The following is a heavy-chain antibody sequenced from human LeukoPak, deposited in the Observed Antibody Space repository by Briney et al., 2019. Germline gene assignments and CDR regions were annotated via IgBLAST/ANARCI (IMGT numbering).Heavy chain of an antibody. J-gene: IGHJ4*02. CDR1: GFTFSSYS. CDR2: ISGRGGST. D-gene: IGHD2-15*01. Sequence: GGSLRLSCAASGFTFSSYSMNWVRQAPGKGLEWVSGISGRGGSTYYADSVKGRFTISRDDSKNTLYLGMNSLRVEDTAVYYCAREYCSGGSCYRRQCYFDYWGQGTLVTVSS. CDR3: AREYCSGGSCYRRQCYFDY. V-gene: IGHV3-23*01.